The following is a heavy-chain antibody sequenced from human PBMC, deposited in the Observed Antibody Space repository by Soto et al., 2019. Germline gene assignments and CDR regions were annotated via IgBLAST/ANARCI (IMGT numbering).Heavy chain of an antibody. CDR1: GFTFSSYA. Sequence: PGGSLRLSCAASGFTFSSYAMSWVRQAPGKGLEWVAVISYDGSNKYYADSVKGRFTISRDNSKNTLYLQMNSLRAEDTAVYYCARDHIVRFLEWLTHGYFDYWGQGTLVTVSS. D-gene: IGHD3-3*01. V-gene: IGHV3-30-3*01. CDR3: ARDHIVRFLEWLTHGYFDY. CDR2: ISYDGSNK. J-gene: IGHJ4*02.